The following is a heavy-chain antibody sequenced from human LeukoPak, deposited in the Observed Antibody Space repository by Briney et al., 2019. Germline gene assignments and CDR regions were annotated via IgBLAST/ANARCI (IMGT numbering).Heavy chain of an antibody. CDR2: INPNSGGT. CDR3: GIGLVLEAFVSGGGFDY. CDR1: GYTFTGYY. V-gene: IGHV1-2*02. Sequence: ASVKVSCKASGYTFTGYYMHWVRQAPGQGLEWMEWINPNSGGTNYAQKFQGRVTMTRDTSISTAYMESSRLRSDDTAVYYCGIGLVLEAFVSGGGFDYWGQGTLVTVSS. J-gene: IGHJ4*02. D-gene: IGHD1-26*01.